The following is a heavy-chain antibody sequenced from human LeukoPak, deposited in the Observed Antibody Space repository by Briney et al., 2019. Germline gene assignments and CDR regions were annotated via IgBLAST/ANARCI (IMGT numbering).Heavy chain of an antibody. Sequence: ASVKVSCKASGYTFTGYYMHWVRQAPGQGLEWMGWINPNSGGTNHAQKFQGRVTMTRDTSISTAYMELSRLRSDDTAVYYCARDYGDYVIDYWGQGTLDTVSS. D-gene: IGHD4-17*01. V-gene: IGHV1-2*02. CDR3: ARDYGDYVIDY. J-gene: IGHJ4*02. CDR1: GYTFTGYY. CDR2: INPNSGGT.